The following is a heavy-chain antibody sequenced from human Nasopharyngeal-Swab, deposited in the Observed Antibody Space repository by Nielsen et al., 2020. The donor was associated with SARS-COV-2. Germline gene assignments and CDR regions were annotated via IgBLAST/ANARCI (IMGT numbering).Heavy chain of an antibody. J-gene: IGHJ4*02. CDR2: ISSSVSYI. CDR3: ARLPSAWGRRDFDY. CDR1: GFNVSNNY. V-gene: IGHV3-21*06. D-gene: IGHD6-19*01. Sequence: GESLKISCAASGFNVSNNYMIWVRQAPAKGLEWVSWISSSVSYIYYADSVKGRFTISRDNAKNALYLQMSSLRAEDTAVYYCARLPSAWGRRDFDYWDQGTLVTVSS.